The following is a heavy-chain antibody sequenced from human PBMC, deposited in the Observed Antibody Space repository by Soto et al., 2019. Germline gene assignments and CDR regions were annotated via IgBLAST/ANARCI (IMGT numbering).Heavy chain of an antibody. Sequence: QLQLQESGSGLVKPSQTLSLTCAGSGGSISSGGYSWSWIRQPPGKGLEWIGYIYHSGSTYYNPSLKSRVTISVDRSKNQFSLKLSSVTAADTAVYYCARARRLAAAGDAFDIWGQGTMVTVSS. J-gene: IGHJ3*02. V-gene: IGHV4-30-2*01. CDR3: ARARRLAAAGDAFDI. D-gene: IGHD6-13*01. CDR2: IYHSGST. CDR1: GGSISSGGYS.